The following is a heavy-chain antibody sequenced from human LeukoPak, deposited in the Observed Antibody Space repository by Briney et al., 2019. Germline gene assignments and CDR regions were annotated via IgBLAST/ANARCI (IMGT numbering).Heavy chain of an antibody. D-gene: IGHD6-13*01. CDR1: GFTFSSYG. V-gene: IGHV3-23*01. CDR3: AKGGRHSSSWNEY. CDR2: ISGRGASK. J-gene: IGHJ4*02. Sequence: PGGTLRLSCAASGFTFSSYGMSWVRQAPGKGLEWVSGISGRGASKYYADSVKGRFTISRDNAKNSLYLQMNSLRAEDTAVYYCAKGGRHSSSWNEYWGQGTLVTVSS.